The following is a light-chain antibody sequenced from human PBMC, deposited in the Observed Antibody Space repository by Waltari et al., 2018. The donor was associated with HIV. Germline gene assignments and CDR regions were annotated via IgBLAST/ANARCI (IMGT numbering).Light chain of an antibody. CDR1: NSNIGSSS. Sequence: QPVLTQLPSMSGTPGQTVTISCSGSNSNIGSSSMYWYQHLPGTTPRLLIYSNNERPSGVPERFSGPKSGTSACLTISGLRSEDEADYYCSTWDESQSFQVFGGGTKVTVL. V-gene: IGLV1-47*01. CDR3: STWDESQSFQV. CDR2: SNN. J-gene: IGLJ3*02.